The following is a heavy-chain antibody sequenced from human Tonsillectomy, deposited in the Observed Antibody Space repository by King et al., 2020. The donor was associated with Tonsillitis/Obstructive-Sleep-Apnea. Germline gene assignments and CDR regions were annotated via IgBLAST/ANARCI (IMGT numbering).Heavy chain of an antibody. CDR3: AKDKTKNWTYGTPNDY. D-gene: IGHD1-7*01. Sequence: DVQLVESGGGLVQPGRSLRLSCAASGFTFDDYAMHWVRQAPGKGLEWVSGISWNSGSIGYADSVKGRFTISRDNAKNSLFLQMNSLRTEDTALYYCAKDKTKNWTYGTPNDYWGQGTLVTVSS. CDR1: GFTFDDYA. J-gene: IGHJ4*02. V-gene: IGHV3-9*01. CDR2: ISWNSGSI.